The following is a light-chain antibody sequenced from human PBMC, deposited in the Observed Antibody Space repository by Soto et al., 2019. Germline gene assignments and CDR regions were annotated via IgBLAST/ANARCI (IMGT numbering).Light chain of an antibody. J-gene: IGLJ2*01. CDR3: SSYTSSSTFGV. V-gene: IGLV2-14*01. CDR2: DVS. CDR1: SSDVGGYNY. Sequence: QSALTQPASVSWSPGQSITISCTGTSSDVGGYNYVSWYQQHPGKAPKLMIYDVSNRPSGVSNRFSGSKSGNTASLTISGLQAEDEADYYCSSYTSSSTFGVFGGGTKLTVL.